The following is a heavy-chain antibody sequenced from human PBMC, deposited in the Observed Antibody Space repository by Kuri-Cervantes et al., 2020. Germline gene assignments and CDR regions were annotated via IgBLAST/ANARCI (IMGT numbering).Heavy chain of an antibody. CDR2: INQDGSEK. V-gene: IGHV3-7*01. Sequence: GGSLRLSCAASGSTFSNYWMSWVRQAPGKGLEWAANINQDGSEKYYVDSVKGRFTISRDNAKNSLYLQMNSLRAEDTAVYYCARGSGYSVYWGQGTLVTVSS. D-gene: IGHD5-12*01. CDR3: ARGSGYSVY. CDR1: GSTFSNYW. J-gene: IGHJ4*02.